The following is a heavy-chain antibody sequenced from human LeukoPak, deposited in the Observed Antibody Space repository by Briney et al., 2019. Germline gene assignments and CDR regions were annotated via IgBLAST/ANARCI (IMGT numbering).Heavy chain of an antibody. CDR1: GESFSGYF. D-gene: IGHD3-16*01. J-gene: IGHJ5*02. Sequence: PSETLSLTCGVYGESFSGYFWSWIRQPPEKGLEWIGEINHSGYTNYNPSLKSRVTMSVDTSKNQFSLKLSSVTAADTAVYYCARVVSFGALTWGQGTLVTVSS. CDR2: INHSGYT. CDR3: ARVVSFGALT. V-gene: IGHV4-34*01.